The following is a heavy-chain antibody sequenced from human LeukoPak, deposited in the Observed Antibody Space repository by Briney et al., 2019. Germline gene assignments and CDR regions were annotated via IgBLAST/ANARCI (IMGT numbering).Heavy chain of an antibody. CDR2: IYYTGIT. V-gene: IGHV4-39*01. Sequence: SETLSLTCTVSGGSTSSSTYHWGWIRPPPGKGLEWIGSIYYTGITYYNPSLKSRVTISVDTTKNQFSLKLSSATAADTAVYYSARLINGSPGDYWGQGTLVTVSS. D-gene: IGHD1-26*01. CDR3: ARLINGSPGDY. J-gene: IGHJ4*02. CDR1: GGSTSSSTYH.